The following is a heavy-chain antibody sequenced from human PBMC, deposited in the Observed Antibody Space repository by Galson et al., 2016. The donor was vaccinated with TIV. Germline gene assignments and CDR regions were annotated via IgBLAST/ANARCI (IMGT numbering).Heavy chain of an antibody. V-gene: IGHV3-66*02. D-gene: IGHD2-21*01. CDR1: GFTFNSYW. J-gene: IGHJ6*01. CDR2: ISSGGYT. CDR3: ARDRRFCGNECYLYYYYGMDV. Sequence: SLRLSCAASGFTFNSYWMSWLRQAPGKGLEFVSLISSGGYTFYADSAKGRFTISRDNSKNTVFLQMNSLRPEDTAIYYCARDRRFCGNECYLYYYYGMDVWG.